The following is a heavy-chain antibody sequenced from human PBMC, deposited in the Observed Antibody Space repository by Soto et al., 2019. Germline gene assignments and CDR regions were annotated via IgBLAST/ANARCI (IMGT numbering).Heavy chain of an antibody. Sequence: VGSLRLSCASSVFTFSSSAISCVRHSPGKGLEWVSAVSANGQGIYYADSVRGRFTISRDNSKNTVFLHMDSLSAEDTAVYYCAKDRNYHRDYFHYWGQRTLVNLSS. CDR3: AKDRNYHRDYFHY. V-gene: IGHV3-23*01. D-gene: IGHD1-7*01. CDR1: VFTFSSSA. J-gene: IGHJ4*02. CDR2: VSANGQGI.